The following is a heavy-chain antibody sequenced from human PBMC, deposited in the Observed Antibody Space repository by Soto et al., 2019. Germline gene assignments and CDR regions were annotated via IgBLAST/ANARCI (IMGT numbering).Heavy chain of an antibody. J-gene: IGHJ6*02. CDR1: GFTFSSYG. V-gene: IGHV3-33*01. CDR3: ARDLEDIVVVPAAIRYYYGMDV. D-gene: IGHD2-2*01. CDR2: IWYDGSNK. Sequence: QVQLVESGGGVVQPGRSLRLSCAASGFTFSSYGMHWVRQAPGKGLEWVAVIWYDGSNKYYADSVKGRFTISRDNSKNTLYLQMNSLRAEDTAVYYCARDLEDIVVVPAAIRYYYGMDVWGQGTTVTVSS.